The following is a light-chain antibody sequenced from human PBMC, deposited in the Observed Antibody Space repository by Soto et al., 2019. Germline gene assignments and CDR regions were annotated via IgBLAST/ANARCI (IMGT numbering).Light chain of an antibody. J-gene: IGKJ1*01. CDR3: QQYGDSPQT. CDR1: ESVSRN. V-gene: IGKV3-20*01. Sequence: EVVMTQSPATLSVSPGEIATLYFSASESVSRNLAWYQQKPGQAPRLLFYGASNRATAIPDRFSGSGFGTDFTLTITRLEPEDFAVYYCQQYGDSPQTFGPGTKVDIK. CDR2: GAS.